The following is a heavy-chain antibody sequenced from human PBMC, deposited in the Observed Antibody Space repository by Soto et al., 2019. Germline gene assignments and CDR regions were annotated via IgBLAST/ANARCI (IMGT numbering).Heavy chain of an antibody. J-gene: IGHJ5*02. V-gene: IGHV3-74*01. Sequence: PGGSLRLSCGASGFTFSSYWMHWVRQAPGKGLVWVSRINSDGSSTSYADSVKGRFTISRDNAKNTLYLQMNSLRAEDTAVYYCARVYDFWSCYSPWGQGTLVTVSS. CDR2: INSDGSST. D-gene: IGHD3-3*01. CDR3: ARVYDFWSCYSP. CDR1: GFTFSSYW.